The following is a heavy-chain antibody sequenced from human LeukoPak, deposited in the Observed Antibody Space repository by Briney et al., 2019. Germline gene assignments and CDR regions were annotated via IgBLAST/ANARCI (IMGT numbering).Heavy chain of an antibody. J-gene: IGHJ5*02. CDR3: ARGNIESRFLEWSMGWFDP. CDR2: IIPILGIA. Sequence: ASVKVSCKASGGTFSSYAISWVRQAPGQGLEWMGRIIPILGIANYAQKFQGRVTITADKSTSTAYMELSSLRSEDTAVYYCARGNIESRFLEWSMGWFDPWGQGTLVTVSS. D-gene: IGHD3-3*01. CDR1: GGTFSSYA. V-gene: IGHV1-69*04.